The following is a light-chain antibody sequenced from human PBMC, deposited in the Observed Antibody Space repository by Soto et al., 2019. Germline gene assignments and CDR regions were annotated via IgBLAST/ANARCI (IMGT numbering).Light chain of an antibody. Sequence: QSVLTQPASVSGSPGQSITISCAGGSSDIGGFVSWYQQHPGKAPKLVIYEGFNRPSGVSNRFSGSKSGSTASLTISSLQAEDEADYYCSSYTISTTVFGGGTQLTVL. CDR1: SSDIGGF. J-gene: IGLJ2*01. CDR3: SSYTISTTV. V-gene: IGLV2-14*01. CDR2: EGF.